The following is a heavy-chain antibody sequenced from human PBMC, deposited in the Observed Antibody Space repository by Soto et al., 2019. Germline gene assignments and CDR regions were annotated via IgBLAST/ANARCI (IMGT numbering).Heavy chain of an antibody. D-gene: IGHD3-3*01. V-gene: IGHV4-34*01. Sequence: SSETLSLTCAVYGGSFNGYYWSWIRQPPGKGLEWIGEINHSGSTNYNPSLKSRVTISVDTSKNQFSLKLSSVTAADTAVYYCARVVEWLSYYYYMDVWGKGATVTVSS. J-gene: IGHJ6*03. CDR3: ARVVEWLSYYYYMDV. CDR2: INHSGST. CDR1: GGSFNGYY.